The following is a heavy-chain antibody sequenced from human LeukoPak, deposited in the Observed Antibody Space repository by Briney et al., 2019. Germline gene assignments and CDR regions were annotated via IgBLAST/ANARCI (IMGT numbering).Heavy chain of an antibody. CDR2: VSPSSGNR. J-gene: IGHJ6*02. Sequence: ASVKVSCKASGYTFTTYDNNWVRQAPGQGLEWMGWVSPSSGNRGYAQKFQGRVTMTRDTSVSTAYMELSSLRSDDTAVYYCARGYYYYGLDVWGQGTTVTVSS. V-gene: IGHV1-8*01. CDR1: GYTFTTYD. CDR3: ARGYYYYGLDV.